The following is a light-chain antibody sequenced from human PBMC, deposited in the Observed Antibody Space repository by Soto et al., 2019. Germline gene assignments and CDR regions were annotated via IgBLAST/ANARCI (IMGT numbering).Light chain of an antibody. CDR1: QNLRNF. V-gene: IGKV1-39*01. CDR2: AAS. Sequence: DIQMTQSPSSLSASVGDRVTITCRASQNLRNFLHWYQQKPGKAPRVLIFAASTLQSGLPSRFSGSGSGTDFTLTISSLQPEDFAAYYCHQNYSSPLTFGGGTKVE. CDR3: HQNYSSPLT. J-gene: IGKJ4*01.